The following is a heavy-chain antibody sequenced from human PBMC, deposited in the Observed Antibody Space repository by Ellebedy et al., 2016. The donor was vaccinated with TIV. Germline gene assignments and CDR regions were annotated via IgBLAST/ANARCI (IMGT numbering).Heavy chain of an antibody. Sequence: GESLKISCKGSGYNFATYWIAWVRQMTGKGLEWMGIIFPGDSNTRYSPSFQGQVTISADKSITTAYLQWSSLKASDTAMYYCARRANGYDYWGQGTLVTVSA. CDR1: GYNFATYW. J-gene: IGHJ4*02. CDR2: IFPGDSNT. V-gene: IGHV5-51*01. D-gene: IGHD5-24*01. CDR3: ARRANGYDY.